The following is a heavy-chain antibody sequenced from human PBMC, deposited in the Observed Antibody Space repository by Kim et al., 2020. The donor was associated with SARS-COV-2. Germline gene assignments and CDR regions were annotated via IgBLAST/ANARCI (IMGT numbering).Heavy chain of an antibody. CDR2: INPDGSEK. CDR1: GLGFSTFW. CDR3: SRGHYGLRT. J-gene: IGHJ5*02. D-gene: IGHD4-17*01. V-gene: IGHV3-7*01. Sequence: GGSLRLSCAASGLGFSTFWMTWVRQAPGKGLEWVAHINPDGSEKDYADSVKGRFTFSRDNAKTSLFLQMNSLRGEDTAVYYCSRGHYGLRTCGQGTVVTVSS.